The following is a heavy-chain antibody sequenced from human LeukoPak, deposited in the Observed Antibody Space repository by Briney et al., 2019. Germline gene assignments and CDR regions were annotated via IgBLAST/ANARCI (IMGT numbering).Heavy chain of an antibody. Sequence: GGSLRLSCAASGFTFSSYWTSWVRQAPGKGLEWLANIKQDGSEKYYVDSVKGRFTISRDNAKNSLYLQMNSLRTEDTAVYYCARVGSASSSRYKWYYYGMDVWGQGTTVTVSS. D-gene: IGHD6-13*01. CDR1: GFTFSSYW. CDR3: ARVGSASSSRYKWYYYGMDV. V-gene: IGHV3-7*01. J-gene: IGHJ6*02. CDR2: IKQDGSEK.